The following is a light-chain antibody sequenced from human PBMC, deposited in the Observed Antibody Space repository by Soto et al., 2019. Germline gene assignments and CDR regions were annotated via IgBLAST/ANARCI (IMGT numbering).Light chain of an antibody. J-gene: IGLJ1*01. V-gene: IGLV2-14*01. CDR3: SSYTSSSTLV. CDR2: EVS. Sequence: QSALTQPASVSGSPGQSISISCTGTSSDVGAYNFVSWYQQHPGKAPKLMIYEVSNRPPGVSNRFSGSKSGNTASLTISGLQAEDEADYYCSSYTSSSTLVFGSGTKVTV. CDR1: SSDVGAYNF.